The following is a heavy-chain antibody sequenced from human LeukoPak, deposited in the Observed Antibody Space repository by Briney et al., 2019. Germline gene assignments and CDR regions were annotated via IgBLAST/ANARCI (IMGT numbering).Heavy chain of an antibody. CDR2: ISTVSTYK. V-gene: IGHV3-21*01. D-gene: IGHD1-14*01. CDR3: TRDGNGYYYYNYMDV. J-gene: IGHJ6*03. Sequence: GGSLKLSCATSGFTFTDYSMNWVRQAPGKGLEWVASISTVSTYKFYGDSVKGRISISRGNRKNILYLQMSSLSAEDKAVYYCTRDGNGYYYYNYMDVWGKGTTVTVSS. CDR1: GFTFTDYS.